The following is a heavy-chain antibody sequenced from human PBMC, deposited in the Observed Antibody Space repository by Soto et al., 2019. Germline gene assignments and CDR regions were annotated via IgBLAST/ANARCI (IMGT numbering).Heavy chain of an antibody. CDR2: ISYDGSNK. J-gene: IGHJ4*02. CDR3: ARVWEVDY. CDR1: GFTFSSYA. Sequence: ESGGGVVQPGRSLRLSCAASGFTFSSYAMHWVRQAPGKGLEWVAVISYDGSNKYYADSVKGRFTISRDNSKNTLYLQMNSLRAEDTAVYYCARVWEVDYWGQGTLVTVSS. V-gene: IGHV3-30-3*01. D-gene: IGHD3-16*01.